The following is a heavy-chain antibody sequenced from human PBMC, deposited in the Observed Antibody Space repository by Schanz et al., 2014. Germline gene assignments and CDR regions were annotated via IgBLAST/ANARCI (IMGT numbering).Heavy chain of an antibody. CDR3: ARGRTFDY. J-gene: IGHJ4*02. CDR2: INPNSGTT. CDR1: GYTFTSYG. Sequence: QVQLVQSGGEMKKPGASVKVSCKASGYTFTSYGITWVRQAPGQGLEWMGWINPNSGTTNYAQKFQGWVTMTRDTSISTAYIELHILTSEDTAVYYCARGRTFDYWGQGTLVTVSS. V-gene: IGHV1-2*04.